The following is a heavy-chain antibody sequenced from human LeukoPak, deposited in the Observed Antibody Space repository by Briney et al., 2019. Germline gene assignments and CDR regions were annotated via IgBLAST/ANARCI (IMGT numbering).Heavy chain of an antibody. CDR1: GFTFSDYY. Sequence: SCKASGFTFSDYYMSWIRQAPGKGLEWVSYISSSGSTIYYADSVKGRFTISRDNAKNSLYLQMNSLRAEDTAVYYCARVAAAAFEFDYWGQGTLVTVSS. D-gene: IGHD6-13*01. CDR3: ARVAAAAFEFDY. J-gene: IGHJ4*02. CDR2: ISSSGSTI. V-gene: IGHV3-11*01.